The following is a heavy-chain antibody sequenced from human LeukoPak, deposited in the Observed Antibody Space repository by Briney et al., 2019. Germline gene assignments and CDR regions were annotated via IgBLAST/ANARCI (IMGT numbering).Heavy chain of an antibody. J-gene: IGHJ4*02. CDR1: GFTFSSYA. V-gene: IGHV3-23*01. CDR2: ISGSGGST. D-gene: IGHD3-10*01. Sequence: GGSLRLSCAASGFTFSSYAMSWVRQAPGKGLEWVSAISGSGGSTYYADSVKGRFTISRDNSKNTLYLQMNSLRAEDTAVYYCAKENRRYYYGSGSLNDYWGQGTLVTVSS. CDR3: AKENRRYYYGSGSLNDY.